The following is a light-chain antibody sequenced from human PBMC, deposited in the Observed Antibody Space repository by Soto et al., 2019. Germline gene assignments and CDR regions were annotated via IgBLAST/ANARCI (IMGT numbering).Light chain of an antibody. CDR1: SFNIGSNY. CDR3: SAWDDSLSVYF. Sequence: QSALTQAPSASGTPGQRVTISCSGSSFNIGSNYVYWYQQLPGTAPKLVIFRNDQRPSGIPDRISGSKSGTSASLAISGPRPEDEANYYCSAWDDSLSVYFFETGPKVTVL. V-gene: IGLV1-47*01. J-gene: IGLJ1*01. CDR2: RND.